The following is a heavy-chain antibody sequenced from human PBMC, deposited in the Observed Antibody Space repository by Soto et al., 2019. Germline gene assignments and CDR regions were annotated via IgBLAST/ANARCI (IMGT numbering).Heavy chain of an antibody. Sequence: GASVKVSCKASGYTFTSYGISWVRQAPGQGLEWMGWISAYNGNTNYAQKLQGRVTMTTDTSTSTAYMELRSLRSDDTAVYYCARVVTMIVVVITDYYYGMDVWGQGTTVTVSS. CDR1: GYTFTSYG. CDR2: ISAYNGNT. CDR3: ARVVTMIVVVITDYYYGMDV. J-gene: IGHJ6*02. V-gene: IGHV1-18*01. D-gene: IGHD3-22*01.